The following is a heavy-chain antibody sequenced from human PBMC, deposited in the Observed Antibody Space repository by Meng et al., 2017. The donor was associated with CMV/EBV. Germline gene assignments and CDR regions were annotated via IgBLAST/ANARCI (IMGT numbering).Heavy chain of an antibody. CDR2: IYYSGSN. CDR1: GGSISSSRYY. V-gene: IGHV4-39*07. Sequence: QLPVQDAVPGLEETSVTWTLTCNVFGGSISSSRYYWGWNRQPRGKGLELMGSIYYSGSNYYNPSLKSRVTISVETSKNQFSLKLSSVTAADTAVYYCASIVGAQDYWGQGTLVTVSS. J-gene: IGHJ4*02. CDR3: ASIVGAQDY. D-gene: IGHD1-26*01.